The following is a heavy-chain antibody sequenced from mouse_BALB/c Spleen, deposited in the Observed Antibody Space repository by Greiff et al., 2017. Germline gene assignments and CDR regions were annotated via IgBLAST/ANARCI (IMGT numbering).Heavy chain of an antibody. D-gene: IGHD2-1*01. CDR2: IWGGGST. CDR1: GFSLSRYS. J-gene: IGHJ2*01. V-gene: IGHV2-6-4*01. Sequence: VQVVESGPGLVAPSQSLSITCTVSGFSLSRYSVHWVRQPPGKGLEWLGMIWGGGSTDYNSALKSRLSISKDNSKSQVFLKMNSLQTDDTAMYYCARNEDYGNSLDYWGQGTTRTVSS. CDR3: ARNEDYGNSLDY.